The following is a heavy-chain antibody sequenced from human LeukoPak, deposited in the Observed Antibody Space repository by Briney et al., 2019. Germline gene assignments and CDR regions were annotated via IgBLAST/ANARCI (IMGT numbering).Heavy chain of an antibody. D-gene: IGHD6-13*01. CDR1: GYTFTSYA. J-gene: IGHJ3*02. Sequence: ASVKVSCKASGYTFTSYAMNWVRQAPGQGLEWMGWINTNTGNPTYVQGFTGRFVFSLDTSVSTAYLQISGLKAEDTAVYYCARADLNLVAAAGTTLCAFDIWGQGTMVTVSS. V-gene: IGHV7-4-1*02. CDR2: INTNTGNP. CDR3: ARADLNLVAAAGTTLCAFDI.